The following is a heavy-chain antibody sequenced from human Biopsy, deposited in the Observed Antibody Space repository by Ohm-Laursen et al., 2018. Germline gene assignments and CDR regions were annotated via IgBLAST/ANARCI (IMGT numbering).Heavy chain of an antibody. D-gene: IGHD1-1*01. J-gene: IGHJ6*02. CDR2: MSPNTGNT. CDR1: GYTFTSHD. CDR3: ARAKLEPVYYYYGMDV. V-gene: IGHV1-8*01. Sequence: SVKVSCKASGYTFTSHDINWVRQATGQGLEWMGWMSPNTGNTVYAQRFQDRVTMTSDTSTSTAYMEVTSLRSDDTAVYYCARAKLEPVYYYYGMDVWGQGTTVTVSS.